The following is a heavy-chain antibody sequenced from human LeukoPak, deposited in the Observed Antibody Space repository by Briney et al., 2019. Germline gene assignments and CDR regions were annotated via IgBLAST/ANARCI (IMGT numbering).Heavy chain of an antibody. CDR3: ARLSWYDSSGYYYGVRDY. CDR1: GYTFTGYY. D-gene: IGHD3-22*01. V-gene: IGHV1-2*02. Sequence: ASVKVSCKASGYTFTGYYMHWVRQAPGQGLEWMGWINPNSGGTSYAQKFQGRVTMTRDTSISTAYMELSRLRSDDTAVYYCARLSWYDSSGYYYGVRDYWGQGTLVTVSS. CDR2: INPNSGGT. J-gene: IGHJ4*02.